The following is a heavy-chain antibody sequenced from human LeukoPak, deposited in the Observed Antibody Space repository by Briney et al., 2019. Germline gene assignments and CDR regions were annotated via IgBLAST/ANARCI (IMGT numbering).Heavy chain of an antibody. Sequence: GGSLRLSCAASGFTFSSYSMNWVRQAPGKGLEWVSSISSSGSYIYYADSVKGRFTISRDNAKNSLYLQMNSLRAEDTAVYYCARGDYGSKDYWGQGTLVTVSS. D-gene: IGHD4-17*01. CDR1: GFTFSSYS. J-gene: IGHJ4*02. V-gene: IGHV3-21*01. CDR2: ISSSGSYI. CDR3: ARGDYGSKDY.